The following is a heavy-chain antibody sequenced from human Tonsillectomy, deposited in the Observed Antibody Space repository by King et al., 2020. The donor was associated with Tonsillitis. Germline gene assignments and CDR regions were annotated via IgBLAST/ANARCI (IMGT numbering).Heavy chain of an antibody. J-gene: IGHJ5*02. CDR1: GFTFNNYV. Sequence: VQLVESGGGLVQPGGSLRLSCAASGFTFNNYVMSWVRQAPGKGLEWVSGISSSDGSTYYAESVKGRFTISRDNSKNTLYLQMNSLRAEDTAVYYCARDSYCSSTSCYTEGWFDPWGQGPLVTVSS. CDR2: ISSSDGST. V-gene: IGHV3-23*04. CDR3: ARDSYCSSTSCYTEGWFDP. D-gene: IGHD2-2*01.